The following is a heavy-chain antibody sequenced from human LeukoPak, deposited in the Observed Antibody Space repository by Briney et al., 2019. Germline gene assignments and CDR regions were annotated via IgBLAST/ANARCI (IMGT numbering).Heavy chain of an antibody. CDR2: ISDSGGST. CDR3: AKVRIAVAAIPDDAFDI. V-gene: IGHV3-23*01. D-gene: IGHD6-19*01. CDR1: GFTFSSYA. Sequence: GGSLRLSCAASGFTFSSYAMSWVRQAPGKGLEWVSAISDSGGSTYYADSVKGRFTISRDNSKNTLYLQMNSLRAEDTAVYYCAKVRIAVAAIPDDAFDIWGQGTMVTVSS. J-gene: IGHJ3*02.